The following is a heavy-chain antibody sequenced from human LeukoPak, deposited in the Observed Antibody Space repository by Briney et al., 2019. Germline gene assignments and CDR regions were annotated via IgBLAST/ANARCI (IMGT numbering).Heavy chain of an antibody. CDR1: GFTFNLYG. CDR3: AKDRGPYLGIDNNWFDP. J-gene: IGHJ5*02. D-gene: IGHD1-26*01. Sequence: LGGSLRLSCAASGFTFNLYGMSWVRQVPGKGLEWVSGISGYGANTYYADSVKGRFTISRDNSKNTVFLQMNSLTVEDTAVYHCAKDRGPYLGIDNNWFDPWGQGTLVIVSS. CDR2: ISGYGANT. V-gene: IGHV3-23*01.